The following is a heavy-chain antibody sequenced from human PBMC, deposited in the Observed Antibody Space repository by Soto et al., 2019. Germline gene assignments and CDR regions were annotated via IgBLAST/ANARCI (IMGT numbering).Heavy chain of an antibody. J-gene: IGHJ4*02. Sequence: EVQLVESGGGLVQPGGSLRLSCAASGVTVSSNYMSWVRQAPGKGLEWVSVIYSGGSTYYADSVKGRFTISRDNSKNTLYVQMNRLRAEDTAVYYCARHGYNYGGGYFDYWGQGTLVTVSS. CDR1: GVTVSSNY. D-gene: IGHD5-18*01. CDR3: ARHGYNYGGGYFDY. CDR2: IYSGGST. V-gene: IGHV3-66*04.